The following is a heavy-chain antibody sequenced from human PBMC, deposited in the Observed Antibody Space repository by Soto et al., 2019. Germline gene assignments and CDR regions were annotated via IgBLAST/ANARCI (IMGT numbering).Heavy chain of an antibody. J-gene: IGHJ4*02. Sequence: ASVKVSCKASGYTFTGYYMHWVRQASGQGLEWMGWINPNCGGSNYAQKFQGRVTMTRDTSISTAYMELSRLRSDDTAVYFSARGGRASSSWYLIYFDYWGQGTLVTVSS. CDR2: INPNCGGS. CDR1: GYTFTGYY. V-gene: IGHV1-2*02. D-gene: IGHD6-13*01. CDR3: ARGGRASSSWYLIYFDY.